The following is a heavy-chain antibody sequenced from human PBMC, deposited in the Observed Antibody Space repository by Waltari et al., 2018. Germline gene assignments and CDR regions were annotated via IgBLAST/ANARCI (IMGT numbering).Heavy chain of an antibody. Sequence: QVQLVQSGAEVKKPGASVKVSCKASGYTFTSYDINWVRQATGQGLEWMGGIIPIFGTANYAQKFQGRVTITADKSTSTAYMELSSLRSEDTAVYYCARAKAPHAFDIWGQGTMVTVSS. CDR2: IIPIFGTA. CDR1: GYTFTSYD. J-gene: IGHJ3*02. V-gene: IGHV1-69*06. D-gene: IGHD6-6*01. CDR3: ARAKAPHAFDI.